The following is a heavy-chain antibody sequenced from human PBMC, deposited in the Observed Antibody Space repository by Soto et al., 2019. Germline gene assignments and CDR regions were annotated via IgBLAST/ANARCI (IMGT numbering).Heavy chain of an antibody. CDR1: SGSVNVGGYF. CDR3: ARDRSGYSGGRVRQFDY. Sequence: PSETLSLTCRVSSGSVNVGGYFWTWIRQVPGKGLEWIGNIEKSGSTSYNPSLKSRLTISVDTSKNQFSLILTSVTAADTAFYYCARDRSGYSGGRVRQFDYWGQRTHVTLSS. CDR2: IEKSGST. D-gene: IGHD5-12*01. J-gene: IGHJ4*02. V-gene: IGHV4-31*03.